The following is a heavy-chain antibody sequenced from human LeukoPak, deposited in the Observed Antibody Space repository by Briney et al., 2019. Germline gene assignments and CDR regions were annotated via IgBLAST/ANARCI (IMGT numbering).Heavy chain of an antibody. V-gene: IGHV4-39*07. CDR3: ARAYNWNDSPLDY. Sequence: PSETLSLTCTVSGGSIGSSSYYWGWIRQPPGKGLEWIGNIFYSGSTYYKSPLKSRVTISVDKSKNQFSLKLSSVTAADTAVYYCARAYNWNDSPLDYWGQGTLVTVSS. D-gene: IGHD1-20*01. CDR1: GGSIGSSSYY. CDR2: IFYSGST. J-gene: IGHJ4*02.